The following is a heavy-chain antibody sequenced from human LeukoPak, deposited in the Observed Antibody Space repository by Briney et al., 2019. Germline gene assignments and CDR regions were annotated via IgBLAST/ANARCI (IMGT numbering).Heavy chain of an antibody. Sequence: PGGSLRLSRAASGFTFSNAWMSWVRQAPGKGLEWVGRIKSKTDGGTTDYAAPVKGRFTISRDDSKNTLYLQMNSLKREDTAVYYCTTKRLRSPFDYWGQGTLVTVSS. V-gene: IGHV3-15*01. CDR1: GFTFSNAW. CDR2: IKSKTDGGTT. CDR3: TTKRLRSPFDY. D-gene: IGHD4-17*01. J-gene: IGHJ4*02.